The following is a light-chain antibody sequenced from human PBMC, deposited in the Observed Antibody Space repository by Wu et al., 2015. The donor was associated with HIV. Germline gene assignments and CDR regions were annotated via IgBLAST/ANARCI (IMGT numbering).Light chain of an antibody. CDR2: AAS. CDR3: QQYYSYPLT. V-gene: IGKV1-8*01. CDR1: QGISSY. Sequence: AIRMTQSPSSLSASTGDRVTITCRASQGISSYLAWFQQKPEKAPKLLIYAASTLRSGVPSRFSGSGSGTDFTLTITSLQSEDFATYYCQQYYSYPLTFGGGTKVEIK. J-gene: IGKJ4*01.